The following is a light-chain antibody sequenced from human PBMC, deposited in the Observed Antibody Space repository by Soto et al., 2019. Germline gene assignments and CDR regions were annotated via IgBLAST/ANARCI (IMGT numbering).Light chain of an antibody. V-gene: IGLV1-40*01. CDR3: QSYDSSLGGSKGV. Sequence: QSVLTQPPSMSGAPGQRVTISCTGSSSDIGEGYDVHWYQQFPGTAPKLLIYSNINRPSGVPDRFSGSKSGTSASLAITGLQAEDEADYYSQSYDSSLGGSKGVFGGGTKLTVL. J-gene: IGLJ3*02. CDR1: SSDIGEGYD. CDR2: SNI.